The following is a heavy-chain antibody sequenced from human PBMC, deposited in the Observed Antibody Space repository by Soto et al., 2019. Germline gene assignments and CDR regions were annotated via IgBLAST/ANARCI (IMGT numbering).Heavy chain of an antibody. D-gene: IGHD6-13*01. CDR1: GYIFTGYY. Sequence: QVQLVQSGAEVKKPGASVKVSCKASGYIFTGYYMYWVRQAPGQGLECMGWIKPNSGGTDYAQKFQGRVTRARDTSISTAYMELGRLRSDGTAVYYCSRSYRSSWSAPYFDDWGQGTLVTVSS. J-gene: IGHJ4*02. CDR3: SRSYRSSWSAPYFDD. V-gene: IGHV1-2*02. CDR2: IKPNSGGT.